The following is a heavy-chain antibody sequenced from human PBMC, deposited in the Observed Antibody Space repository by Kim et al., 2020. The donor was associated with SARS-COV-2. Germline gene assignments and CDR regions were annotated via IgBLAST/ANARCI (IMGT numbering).Heavy chain of an antibody. Sequence: GGSLRLSCAVSGFSIGDFYMHWVRQASGKGLEWVGRIKNKANNYATTYAASVKGIFTISRDESKNTAYLQMNSLNIEDTAVYYCARQATGTGSFDYWGQGILVTVSS. J-gene: IGHJ4*02. CDR3: ARQATGTGSFDY. D-gene: IGHD3-10*01. V-gene: IGHV3-73*01. CDR2: IKNKANNYAT. CDR1: GFSIGDFY.